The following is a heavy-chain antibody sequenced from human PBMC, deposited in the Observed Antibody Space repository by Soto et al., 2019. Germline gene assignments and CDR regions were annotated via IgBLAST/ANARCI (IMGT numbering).Heavy chain of an antibody. Sequence: EVPLVESGGGLVQPGGSLRLSCAASGFTFSGSWMHWVRQAPGKGLVWVSRISSDGSSTTYADSVKGRFTISRDNAKNMLYLQMNSLRAEDTAVYYCATAGTRTFTYWGQGTLATVSS. D-gene: IGHD1-1*01. CDR1: GFTFSGSW. CDR3: ATAGTRTFTY. J-gene: IGHJ4*02. V-gene: IGHV3-74*03. CDR2: ISSDGSST.